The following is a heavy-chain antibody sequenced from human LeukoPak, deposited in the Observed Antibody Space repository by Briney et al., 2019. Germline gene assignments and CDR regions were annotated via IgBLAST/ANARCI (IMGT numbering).Heavy chain of an antibody. Sequence: PGGSLRLACAASGFTFSSFSMNWVRQAPGKGLEWVSSISTSSTYIYHADSVKGRLTISRDHAKNSLYLQRNGLRAEDPAVYYCASDQRGYGASSVGNWFDPWGQGTLVTVSS. CDR1: GFTFSSFS. CDR3: ASDQRGYGASSVGNWFDP. CDR2: ISTSSTYI. D-gene: IGHD5-18*01. J-gene: IGHJ5*02. V-gene: IGHV3-21*01.